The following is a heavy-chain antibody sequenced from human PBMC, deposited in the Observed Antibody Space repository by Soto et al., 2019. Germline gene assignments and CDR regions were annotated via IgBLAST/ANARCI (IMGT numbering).Heavy chain of an antibody. Sequence: QVQLVQSGAEVKKPGASVKVSCKASGYTLTGYYMHWVRQAPGQGLEWMAWINPDSGDTKYIQKFQGRVTVTRDTSSSTAYMELSGLRSDDTAVYYCATGSYYKDHDAFDTWGHGTMVTVSS. D-gene: IGHD1-26*01. V-gene: IGHV1-2*02. CDR3: ATGSYYKDHDAFDT. J-gene: IGHJ3*02. CDR1: GYTLTGYY. CDR2: INPDSGDT.